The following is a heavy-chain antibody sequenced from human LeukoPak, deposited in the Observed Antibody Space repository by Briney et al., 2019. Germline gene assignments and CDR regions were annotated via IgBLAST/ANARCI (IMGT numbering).Heavy chain of an antibody. Sequence: GVSLRLSCAASGVTFSNYWMSWVRQAPGKGLEWVANIKQDGSDKYYVDSVKGRFTISRDNAKNSLYLQMNSLRAEDTAVYYCARRHASSSRDYWGQGTLVTVSS. D-gene: IGHD6-6*01. CDR2: IKQDGSDK. V-gene: IGHV3-7*01. J-gene: IGHJ4*02. CDR3: ARRHASSSRDY. CDR1: GVTFSNYW.